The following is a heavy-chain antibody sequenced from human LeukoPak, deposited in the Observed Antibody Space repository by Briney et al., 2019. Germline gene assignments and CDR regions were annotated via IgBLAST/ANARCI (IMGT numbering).Heavy chain of an antibody. CDR2: IIPIFGTA. CDR3: ARARGDIVVVPAAHGAFDI. J-gene: IGHJ3*02. Sequence: SVKVSCKASGGTFSSYAISWVRQAPGQGLEWMGGIIPIFGTANYAQKFQGRVTITADESTSTAYMELSSLRSEDTAVYYCARARGDIVVVPAAHGAFDIWGQGTMVTVSS. V-gene: IGHV1-69*13. D-gene: IGHD2-2*01. CDR1: GGTFSSYA.